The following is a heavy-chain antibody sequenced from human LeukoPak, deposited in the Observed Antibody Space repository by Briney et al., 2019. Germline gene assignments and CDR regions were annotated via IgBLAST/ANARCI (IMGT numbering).Heavy chain of an antibody. CDR1: GGSISSSNW. D-gene: IGHD6-13*01. V-gene: IGHV4-4*02. CDR3: AVSIAAAGTFDY. J-gene: IGHJ4*02. CDR2: IYHSGST. Sequence: PSETLPLTCAVSGGSISSSNWWSWVRQPPGKGLEWIGEIYHSGSTNYNPSLKSRATISVDKSKNQFSLKLSSVTAADTAVYYCAVSIAAAGTFDYWGQGTLVTVSS.